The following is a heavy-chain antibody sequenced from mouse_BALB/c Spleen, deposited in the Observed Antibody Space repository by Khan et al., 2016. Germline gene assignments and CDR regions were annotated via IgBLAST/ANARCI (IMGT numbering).Heavy chain of an antibody. D-gene: IGHD1-1*01. Sequence: EVQLQESGPGLVKPSQSLSLTCTVTGYSITSDYAWNWIRQFPGNKLEWMGYISYSGSTSYNPSLKSRISITRDTSKNQFFLQLNSVTTEDTATYYCERWYYGSSYVDYWGQGTTLTVSS. CDR2: ISYSGST. CDR1: GYSITSDYA. V-gene: IGHV3-2*02. CDR3: ERWYYGSSYVDY. J-gene: IGHJ2*01.